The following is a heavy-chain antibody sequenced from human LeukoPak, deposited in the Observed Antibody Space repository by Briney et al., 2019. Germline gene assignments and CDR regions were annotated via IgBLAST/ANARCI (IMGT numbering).Heavy chain of an antibody. CDR2: ISAYNGNI. CDR3: GRSFGNYYGSGTPPLYFDY. J-gene: IGHJ4*02. Sequence: ASVTVSYMHSGYTFTNYGISWLRQAPGQGLEWMGWISAYNGNIRYAQNLQGRVTMTTDTSTRTAYMELRSLRSDDTAVYYCGRSFGNYYGSGTPPLYFDYWGQGTLVTVSS. V-gene: IGHV1-18*01. D-gene: IGHD3-10*01. CDR1: GYTFTNYG.